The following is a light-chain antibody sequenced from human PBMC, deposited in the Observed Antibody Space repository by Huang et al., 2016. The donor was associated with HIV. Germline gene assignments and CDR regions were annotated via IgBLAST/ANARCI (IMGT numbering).Light chain of an antibody. J-gene: IGKJ5*01. Sequence: EIVLTQSPATLSLSPGERATLSCRASPSVSSYLAWYQQKPGQAPRLLIYNTSNMAPGIPARFSGGGAGTDFTLTISSLEPEDFAVYYCQQRSNWPITFGQGTRLEI. CDR1: PSVSSY. CDR2: NTS. V-gene: IGKV3-11*01. CDR3: QQRSNWPIT.